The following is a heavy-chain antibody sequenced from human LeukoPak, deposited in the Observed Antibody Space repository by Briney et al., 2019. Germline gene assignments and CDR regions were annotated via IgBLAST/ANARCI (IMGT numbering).Heavy chain of an antibody. J-gene: IGHJ4*02. Sequence: GGSLRLSCAASGFTFSSYWMHWVRQAPGKGLVWVSHINSAGSSTTYADSVKGRFTISRDNAKNTLYLQMNSLRAEDTAVCYCARDRGYSFDYWGQGTLVTVSS. CDR2: INSAGSST. D-gene: IGHD3-22*01. CDR1: GFTFSSYW. CDR3: ARDRGYSFDY. V-gene: IGHV3-74*01.